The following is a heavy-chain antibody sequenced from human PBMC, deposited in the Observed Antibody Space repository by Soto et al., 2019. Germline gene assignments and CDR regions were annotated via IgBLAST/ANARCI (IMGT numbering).Heavy chain of an antibody. CDR2: IYYSGST. CDR1: GGSISSYY. V-gene: IGHV4-59*01. Sequence: QVQLQESGPGLVKPSETLSLTCTVSGGSISSYYWSWIRQPPGKGLEWIGYIYYSGSTNYSPSRKSRVTISVDTSKNQFSLKLSSATAADTAVYYCARYTNDEYYYYGMDVWGQGTTVTVSS. CDR3: ARYTNDEYYYYGMDV. J-gene: IGHJ6*02.